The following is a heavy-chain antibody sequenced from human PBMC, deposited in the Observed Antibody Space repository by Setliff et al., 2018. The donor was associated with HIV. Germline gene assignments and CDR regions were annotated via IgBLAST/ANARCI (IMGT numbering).Heavy chain of an antibody. D-gene: IGHD3-22*01. CDR3: ARARRDSYDRGRRNHYYIDV. J-gene: IGHJ6*03. Sequence: GASVKVSCKASGYTFSSYDINWVRQATGQGLEWMGWMNPNSGNTGYAQKFQGRATMTRDTSISTAYMELNNLKFEDTAVYYCARARRDSYDRGRRNHYYIDVWGKGTTVTAP. CDR1: GYTFSSYD. V-gene: IGHV1-8*02. CDR2: MNPNSGNT.